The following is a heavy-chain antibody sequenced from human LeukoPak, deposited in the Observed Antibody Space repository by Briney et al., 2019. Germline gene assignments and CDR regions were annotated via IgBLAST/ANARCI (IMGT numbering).Heavy chain of an antibody. CDR3: ARKYSSSWYDTSGAFDI. J-gene: IGHJ3*02. Sequence: SETLSLTCTVSGGSISSSSYYWGWIRQPPGKGLEWIGSIYYSGSTYYNPSLKSRVTISVDTSKNQFSLKLSSVTAADTAVYYCARKYSSSWYDTSGAFDIWGQGTMVTVSS. CDR2: IYYSGST. D-gene: IGHD6-13*01. V-gene: IGHV4-39*07. CDR1: GGSISSSSYY.